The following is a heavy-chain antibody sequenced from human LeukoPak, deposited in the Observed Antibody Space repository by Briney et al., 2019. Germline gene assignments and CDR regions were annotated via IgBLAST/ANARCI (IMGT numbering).Heavy chain of an antibody. CDR2: IFYSGST. CDR3: ARGDTYYYYMDV. D-gene: IGHD5-18*01. J-gene: IGHJ6*03. CDR1: SGSISTSNYY. V-gene: IGHV4-39*07. Sequence: SETLSLTCTVSSGSISTSNYYWGWVRQPPGKALEWIGNIFYSGSTYYSPSLKSRVTISLDTSRNQFSLKLSSVTAADTAVYYCARGDTYYYYMDVWGKGTTVTVSS.